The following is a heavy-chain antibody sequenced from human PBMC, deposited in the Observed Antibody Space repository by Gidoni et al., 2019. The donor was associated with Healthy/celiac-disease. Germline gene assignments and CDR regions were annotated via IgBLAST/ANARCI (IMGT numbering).Heavy chain of an antibody. D-gene: IGHD3-22*01. CDR2: IYTSGST. Sequence: QVQLLQSGPGLVKPSETLSLTCPVSAGSISSYYWSWIRQPAGKGLEWIGRIYTSGSTNYNPSRKSRVTMSVDTSKNQFSLKLSSVTAADTAVYYCARASGYYPDNWFDPWGQGTLVTVSS. CDR1: AGSISSYY. CDR3: ARASGYYPDNWFDP. V-gene: IGHV4-4*07. J-gene: IGHJ5*02.